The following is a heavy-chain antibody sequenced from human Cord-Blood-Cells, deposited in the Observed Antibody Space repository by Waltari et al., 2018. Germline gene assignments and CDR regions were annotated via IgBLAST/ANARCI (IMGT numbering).Heavy chain of an antibody. D-gene: IGHD3-3*01. J-gene: IGHJ3*02. Sequence: QVQLVQSGAEVKKHGASVKVSCKASGYTFTSYDINWVRQATGQGLEWMGWMNPNSGNTGYAQKFQGRVTITRNTSISTAYMELSSLRSEDTAVYYCARAQYYDFWSGYYAFDIWGQGTMVTVSS. V-gene: IGHV1-8*03. CDR2: MNPNSGNT. CDR3: ARAQYYDFWSGYYAFDI. CDR1: GYTFTSYD.